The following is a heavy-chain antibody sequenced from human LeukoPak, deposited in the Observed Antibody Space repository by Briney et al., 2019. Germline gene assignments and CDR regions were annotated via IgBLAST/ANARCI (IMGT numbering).Heavy chain of an antibody. D-gene: IGHD3-22*01. V-gene: IGHV4-34*01. CDR1: GGSFSGYY. CDR3: ARRKTYYYDSSGYRSWFWFDP. Sequence: PSETLSLTCAVYGGSFSGYYWSWIRQPPGKGLEWIGEINHSGSTNYNPSLKSRLTISVDTSKNQFSLKLSSVTAADTAVYYCARRKTYYYDSSGYRSWFWFDPWGQGTLVTVSS. J-gene: IGHJ5*02. CDR2: INHSGST.